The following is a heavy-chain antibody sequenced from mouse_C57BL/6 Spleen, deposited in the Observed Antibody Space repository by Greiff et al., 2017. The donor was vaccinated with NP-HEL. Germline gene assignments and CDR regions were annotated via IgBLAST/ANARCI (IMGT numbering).Heavy chain of an antibody. CDR2: IYPGSGST. V-gene: IGHV1-55*01. CDR3: ARGGYGNYGGYAMDY. J-gene: IGHJ4*01. Sequence: QVQLQQPGAELVKPGASVKMSCKASGYTFTSYWITWVKQRPGQGLEWIGDIYPGSGSTNYNEKFKSKATLTVDTSSSTAYMQLSSLTSEDSAVYYCARGGYGNYGGYAMDYWGQGTSVTVSS. D-gene: IGHD2-1*01. CDR1: GYTFTSYW.